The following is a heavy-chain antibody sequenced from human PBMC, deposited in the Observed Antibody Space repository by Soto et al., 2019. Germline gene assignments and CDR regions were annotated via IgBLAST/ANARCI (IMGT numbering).Heavy chain of an antibody. D-gene: IGHD2-15*01. V-gene: IGHV3-23*01. CDR3: ANGLRTHDLGYCSGGSCFTFDY. J-gene: IGHJ4*02. CDR2: ISGSGTGT. CDR1: GFTFRSYA. Sequence: GGSLRLSCVASGFTFRSYAMSWVRQAPGKGLEWVSVISGSGTGTYYADSVKGRFTISRDNSKNMLYLQMNSLRVEDAVVYYAANGLRTHDLGYCSGGSCFTFDYWGQGTLVTVSS.